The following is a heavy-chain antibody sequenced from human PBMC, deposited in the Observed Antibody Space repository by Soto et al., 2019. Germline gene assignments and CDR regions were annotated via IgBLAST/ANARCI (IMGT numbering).Heavy chain of an antibody. V-gene: IGHV3-11*06. J-gene: IGHJ6*02. CDR1: GFTFSDYY. D-gene: IGHD1-1*01. CDR3: ARDRGTGTPEDYHFYGMDV. CDR2: ISGSSSYT. Sequence: QQQQVASGGGLVKPGGSLRLSCAASGFTFSDYYMSWIRQAPGKGLEWVSYISGSSSYTNYADSVKGRFTISRDNAKKSMYLQMTSLRAEDTGVYYCARDRGTGTPEDYHFYGMDVWGQGTTVTVSS.